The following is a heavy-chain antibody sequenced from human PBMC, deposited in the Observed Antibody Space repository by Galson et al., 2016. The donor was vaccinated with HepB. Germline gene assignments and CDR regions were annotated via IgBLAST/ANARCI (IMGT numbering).Heavy chain of an antibody. CDR3: AAVWFGRETIEC. V-gene: IGHV3-23*01. J-gene: IGHJ4*02. CDR1: GFTVNTYG. D-gene: IGHD3-10*01. CDR2: ISGSR. Sequence: SLRLSCAASGFTVNTYGMSWVRQAPGKGLEWVSSISGSRDYADSVKGRFTISRDNLKNTLYLQMNSLRAEDTAVYYCAAVWFGRETIECWGQGTLVTVSS.